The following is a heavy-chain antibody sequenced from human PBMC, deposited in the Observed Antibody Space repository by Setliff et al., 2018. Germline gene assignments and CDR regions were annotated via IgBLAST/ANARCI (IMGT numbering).Heavy chain of an antibody. J-gene: IGHJ4*02. D-gene: IGHD3-3*01. CDR2: IYYSGST. V-gene: IGHV4-39*07. CDR1: GGSISSSSYY. CDR3: ARRATYYNFWSGYYDY. Sequence: PSETLSLTCTVSGGSISSSSYYWGWIRQPLGKGLEWIGSIYYSGSTYYNPSLKSRVTISVDTSKNQFSLKLSSVTAADTAVYYCARRATYYNFWSGYYDYWGQGTLVTVSS.